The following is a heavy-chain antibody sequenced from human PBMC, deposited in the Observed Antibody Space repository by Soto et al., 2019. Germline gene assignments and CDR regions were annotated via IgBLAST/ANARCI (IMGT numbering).Heavy chain of an antibody. CDR3: ARVETINYALDV. CDR2: INPNSGGT. J-gene: IGHJ6*02. V-gene: IGHV1-2*04. CDR1: GYTFTGYY. D-gene: IGHD1-20*01. Sequence: ASVKVSCKASGYTFTGYYMHWVRRAPGQGLEWMGWINPNSGGTNYAQKFQGWVTMTRDTSISTAYLEVSRLRSDDTAVYYCARVETINYALDVWGQGTTVTVSS.